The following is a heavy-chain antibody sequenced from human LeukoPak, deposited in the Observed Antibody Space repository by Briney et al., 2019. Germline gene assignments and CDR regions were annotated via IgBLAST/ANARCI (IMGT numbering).Heavy chain of an antibody. CDR1: GFTFSSYA. CDR2: ISYDGSNK. D-gene: IGHD3-22*01. CDR3: ARGSSGSTLDY. Sequence: GGSLRLSCAASGFTFSSYAMHWVRQAPGKGLEWVAVISYDGSNKYYADSVKGRFAISRDNSKNTLYLQMNSLRAEDTAVYYCARGSSGSTLDYWGQGTLVTVSS. J-gene: IGHJ4*02. V-gene: IGHV3-30*09.